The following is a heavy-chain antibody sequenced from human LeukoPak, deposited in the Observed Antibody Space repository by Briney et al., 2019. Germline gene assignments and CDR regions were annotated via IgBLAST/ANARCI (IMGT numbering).Heavy chain of an antibody. Sequence: ASVKVSCKASGYTFTSYGISWVRQAPGQALEWMGWISAYNGNTNYAQKLQGRVTMTPDTSTSTAYMELRSLRSDDTAVYYCARDGYSYGSDAFDIWGQGTMVTVSS. D-gene: IGHD5-18*01. CDR1: GYTFTSYG. CDR2: ISAYNGNT. CDR3: ARDGYSYGSDAFDI. V-gene: IGHV1-18*01. J-gene: IGHJ3*02.